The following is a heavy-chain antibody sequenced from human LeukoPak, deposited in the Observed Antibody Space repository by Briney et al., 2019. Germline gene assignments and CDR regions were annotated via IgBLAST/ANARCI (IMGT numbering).Heavy chain of an antibody. V-gene: IGHV4-59*08. D-gene: IGHD2-21*02. CDR3: ARHLKGVMTCFDY. CDR2: IYYSGSP. Sequence: PSEPLSLTCTVSGGSINSYYWSWIRQPPGKELEWIGYIYYSGSPKYNPSLESRVTISVDTSKNQFSLNLNSVTAADTAVYYCARHLKGVMTCFDYWGQGALVTVSS. CDR1: GGSINSYY. J-gene: IGHJ4*02.